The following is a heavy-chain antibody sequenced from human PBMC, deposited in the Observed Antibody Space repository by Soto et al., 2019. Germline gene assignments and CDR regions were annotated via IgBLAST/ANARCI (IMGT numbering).Heavy chain of an antibody. Sequence: PGGSLRLSCAASGFTFSSYAMSWVRQAPGKGLEWVSAISGSGGSTYYADSVKGRFTISRDNSKNTLYLQMNSLRAEDTAVYYCERDLRLPAGWPGHDAFDIWGQGTMVTVSS. V-gene: IGHV3-23*01. CDR1: GFTFSSYA. J-gene: IGHJ3*02. D-gene: IGHD5-12*01. CDR3: ERDLRLPAGWPGHDAFDI. CDR2: ISGSGGST.